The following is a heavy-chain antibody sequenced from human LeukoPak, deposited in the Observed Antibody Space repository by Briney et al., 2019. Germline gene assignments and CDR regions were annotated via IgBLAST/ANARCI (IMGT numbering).Heavy chain of an antibody. CDR1: GDSISSSSYY. CDR2: IYYSGST. D-gene: IGHD4-17*01. J-gene: IGHJ3*02. CDR3: AGPDYGDYVSDAFDI. Sequence: PSETLSLTCTVSGDSISSSSYYWGWIRQPPGKGLEWIGSIYYSGSTYYNPSLKSRVTISVDKSKNQFSLKLSSVTAADTAVYYCAGPDYGDYVSDAFDIWGQGTMVTVSS. V-gene: IGHV4-39*01.